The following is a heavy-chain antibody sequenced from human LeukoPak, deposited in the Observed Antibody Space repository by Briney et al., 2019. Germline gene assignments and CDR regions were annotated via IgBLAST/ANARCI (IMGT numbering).Heavy chain of an antibody. CDR1: GDSISSYY. Sequence: PSETLSLTCTVSGDSISSYYWSRIRQPPGKGLEWIGHIDYSGSANYKPALKSRVTIAVDTPKNQFSLNLRSVTAADTAVYYCARHGSVRSPLGPWGQGTLVTVSS. D-gene: IGHD3-10*01. CDR2: IDYSGSA. CDR3: ARHGSVRSPLGP. V-gene: IGHV4-59*08. J-gene: IGHJ5*02.